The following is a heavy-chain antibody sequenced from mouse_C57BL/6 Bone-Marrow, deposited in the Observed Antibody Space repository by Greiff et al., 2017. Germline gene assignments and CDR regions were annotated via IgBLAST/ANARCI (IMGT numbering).Heavy chain of an antibody. CDR1: GYTFTSYW. J-gene: IGHJ1*03. Sequence: VQLQQPGAELVKPGASVKMSCKASGYTFTSYWITWVKQRPGQGLEWIGDIYPGSGSTIYNEKLKSKATLTVDTSSSTVYMQLSSLTSEDSAVYYCARCDITTVVATHWYFDVWGTGTTGTVSS. CDR3: ARCDITTVVATHWYFDV. CDR2: IYPGSGST. V-gene: IGHV1-55*01. D-gene: IGHD1-1*01.